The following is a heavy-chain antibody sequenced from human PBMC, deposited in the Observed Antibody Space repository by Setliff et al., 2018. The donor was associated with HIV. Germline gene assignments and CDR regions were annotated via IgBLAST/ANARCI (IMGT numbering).Heavy chain of an antibody. CDR2: IPYDGSYK. CDR1: GFSFSSYG. CDR3: ARPLYGGNSDVGGF. Sequence: GGSLRLSCAASGFSFSSYGLHWVRQAPGKGLEWVAFIPYDGSYKYYADSVKGRFTISRDNAKNALFLQMSSLTVEDTAVYYCARPLYGGNSDVGGFWGQGTLVTVSS. V-gene: IGHV3-33*05. J-gene: IGHJ1*01. D-gene: IGHD4-17*01.